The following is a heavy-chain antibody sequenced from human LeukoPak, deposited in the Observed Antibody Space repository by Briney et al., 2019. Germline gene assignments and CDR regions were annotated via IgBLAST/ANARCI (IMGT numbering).Heavy chain of an antibody. J-gene: IGHJ3*02. V-gene: IGHV4-61*02. CDR1: GGSISSGSYY. Sequence: SQTLSLTCTVSGGSISSGSYYWSWIRQPAGKGLEWIGRIYTSGSTNYNPSLKSRVTISVDTSKNQFSLKLSSVTAADTAVYYCARDGPDYYDSSGYEPNDAFDIWGQGTMVTVSS. CDR2: IYTSGST. D-gene: IGHD3-22*01. CDR3: ARDGPDYYDSSGYEPNDAFDI.